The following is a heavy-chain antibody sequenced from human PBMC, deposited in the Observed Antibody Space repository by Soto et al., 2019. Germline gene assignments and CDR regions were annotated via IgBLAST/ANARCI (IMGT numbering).Heavy chain of an antibody. CDR1: GFTFSSYA. D-gene: IGHD2-8*01. CDR2: ISGNSGKT. CDR3: AKLGFVLMELYYFHQ. V-gene: IGHV3-23*01. Sequence: EVQLLESGGGLVQPGGSLRLSCTASGFTFSSYAMSWVRQAPGKELEWVSTISGNSGKTNYAESVKGRFSISRDNSKNPGHLQLDSLRAEDTAVYFCAKLGFVLMELYYFHQWGHGTLVTVSS. J-gene: IGHJ4*01.